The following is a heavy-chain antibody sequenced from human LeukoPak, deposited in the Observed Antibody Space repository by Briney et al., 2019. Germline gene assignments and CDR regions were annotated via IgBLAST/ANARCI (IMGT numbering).Heavy chain of an antibody. J-gene: IGHJ4*02. D-gene: IGHD2-21*01. V-gene: IGHV3-30*02. Sequence: PGGSLRLSCAASGFTFSNYAMSWVRQAPDKGLEWVAFIRNDGSDKFYQDSVKGRFTISRDDSQNALYLQMNSLKPEDTSIYLCVKDNPVLHKWGQGTLVTVSS. CDR1: GFTFSNYA. CDR3: VKDNPVLHK. CDR2: IRNDGSDK.